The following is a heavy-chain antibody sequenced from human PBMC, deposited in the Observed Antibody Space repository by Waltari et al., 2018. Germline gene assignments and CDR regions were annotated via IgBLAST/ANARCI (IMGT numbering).Heavy chain of an antibody. V-gene: IGHV3-7*04. CDR2: IKPDGSGR. CDR1: GFTFGTSW. J-gene: IGHJ4*02. Sequence: EVQLMESGGGLAHPGGTLSLSCAASGFTFGTSWMNWVRQAPGRGPEWVANIKPDGSGRSYVDFVRGRFTISRDNAKSSLYLQINSLTVEDTAIYYCARDRGWLQFDYWGQGALVIVSS. CDR3: ARDRGWLQFDY. D-gene: IGHD5-12*01.